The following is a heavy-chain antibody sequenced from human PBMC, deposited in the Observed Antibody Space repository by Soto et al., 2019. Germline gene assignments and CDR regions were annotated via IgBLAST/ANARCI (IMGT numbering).Heavy chain of an antibody. D-gene: IGHD3-9*01. CDR2: IYPDDSDT. J-gene: IGHJ4*02. Sequence: GESLKIACQASGYTFTKYWVGWVRQMPGKGLEWMGIIYPDDSDTRYSPSFQGHVTISADKSISTAYLQWSSLKASDSATYYCARRDMLTGYVYFDYWGQGTQVTVSS. CDR1: GYTFTKYW. CDR3: ARRDMLTGYVYFDY. V-gene: IGHV5-51*01.